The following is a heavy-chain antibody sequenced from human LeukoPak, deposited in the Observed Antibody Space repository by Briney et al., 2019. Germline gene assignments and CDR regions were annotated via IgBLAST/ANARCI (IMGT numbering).Heavy chain of an antibody. CDR1: GGSISSYY. J-gene: IGHJ3*02. CDR3: ARDGKKWDSHGAFDI. Sequence: SETLSLTCTVSGGSISSYYWSWIRQPAGKGLEWIGRIYTSGSTNYNPSLNSRVTISVDTSKNQFSLKLSSVPAADRAVYYCARDGKKWDSHGAFDIWGQGTMVTVSS. D-gene: IGHD3-22*01. V-gene: IGHV4-4*07. CDR2: IYTSGST.